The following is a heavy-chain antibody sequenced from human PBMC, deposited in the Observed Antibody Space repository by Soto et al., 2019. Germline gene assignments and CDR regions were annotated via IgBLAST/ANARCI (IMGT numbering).Heavy chain of an antibody. D-gene: IGHD3-3*01. Sequence: EVQLVESGGRLVQPGRSLRLSCVGTGLNFDDFAMHWVRQAPGKGLEWVSGITWNSRVLAYADSVKGRFTISRDNARNALYLQMDSLRDKDTALYYCAKGRYEFWSPYYFDSWGQGTLVTVSS. CDR3: AKGRYEFWSPYYFDS. J-gene: IGHJ4*02. CDR2: ITWNSRVL. V-gene: IGHV3-9*01. CDR1: GLNFDDFA.